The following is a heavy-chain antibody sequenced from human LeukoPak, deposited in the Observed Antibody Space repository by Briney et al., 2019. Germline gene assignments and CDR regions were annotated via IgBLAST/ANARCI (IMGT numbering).Heavy chain of an antibody. Sequence: GGSLRLSCAASGFTFSSYWMTWVRQAPGKGLEWVANIKEDGSEKYYVDSVKGRFTISRDNAKNSLYLQMNTLRADDTAIYYCAKDRWRLSLAVAGHWGQGTLVTVSS. V-gene: IGHV3-7*03. CDR2: IKEDGSEK. CDR3: AKDRWRLSLAVAGH. D-gene: IGHD6-13*01. J-gene: IGHJ4*02. CDR1: GFTFSSYW.